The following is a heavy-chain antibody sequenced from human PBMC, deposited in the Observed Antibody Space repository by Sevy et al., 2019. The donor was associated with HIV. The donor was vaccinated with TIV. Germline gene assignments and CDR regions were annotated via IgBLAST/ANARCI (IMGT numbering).Heavy chain of an antibody. J-gene: IGHJ4*02. V-gene: IGHV3-7*01. CDR2: IKQDESEK. CDR3: ARAEQVTMLVVFGGLYFDS. D-gene: IGHD3-22*01. Sequence: GGSLRLSCAASGFTFSRYWVTWVRQAPGKGLEWVANIKQDESEKYYVDSVKGRFTISRDNAKNSLYLQMNSLRADDTAVYYCARAEQVTMLVVFGGLYFDSWGQGTLVTVSS. CDR1: GFTFSRYW.